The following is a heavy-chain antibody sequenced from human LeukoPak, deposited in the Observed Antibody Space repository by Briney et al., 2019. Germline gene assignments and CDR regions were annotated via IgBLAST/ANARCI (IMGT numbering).Heavy chain of an antibody. Sequence: GGSLRLSCSASGFTFSAYSAHWVRQAPGKGLEWVALISYDGHSKTYADSVKGRFTISRDGSKNTFFLQMDSLRPQDTAVYYCARPYPGWSSGPDAFDIWGPGAMVTVSS. CDR2: ISYDGHSK. J-gene: IGHJ3*02. CDR1: GFTFSAYS. D-gene: IGHD2-15*01. V-gene: IGHV3-30-3*01. CDR3: ARPYPGWSSGPDAFDI.